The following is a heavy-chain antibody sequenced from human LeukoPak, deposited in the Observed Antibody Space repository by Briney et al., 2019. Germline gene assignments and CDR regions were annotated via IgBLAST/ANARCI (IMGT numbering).Heavy chain of an antibody. D-gene: IGHD4/OR15-4a*01. J-gene: IGHJ4*02. CDR3: ARDGTNFDY. CDR1: GGSFSGYY. CDR2: INHSGST. Sequence: SETLSLTCAVYGGSFSGYYWSWIRQPPGKGLEWMGEINHSGSTNYNPSLKSRVTISVDTSKNQFSLKLSSVTAADTAVYYCARDGTNFDYWGQGTLVTVSS. V-gene: IGHV4-34*01.